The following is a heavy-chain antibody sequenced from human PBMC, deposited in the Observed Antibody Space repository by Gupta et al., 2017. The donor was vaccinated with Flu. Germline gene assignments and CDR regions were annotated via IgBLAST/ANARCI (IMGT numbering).Heavy chain of an antibody. CDR1: TFSSYS. CDR3: AIRPYDRGWFDP. CDR2: ISSSSSYI. V-gene: IGHV3-21*01. J-gene: IGHJ5*02. D-gene: IGHD3-3*01. Sequence: TFSSYSMNWVRQAPGKGLEWVSSISSSSSYIYYADSVKGRFTISRDNAKNSLYLQMNSLRAEDTAVYYCAIRPYDRGWFDPWGQGTLVTVSS.